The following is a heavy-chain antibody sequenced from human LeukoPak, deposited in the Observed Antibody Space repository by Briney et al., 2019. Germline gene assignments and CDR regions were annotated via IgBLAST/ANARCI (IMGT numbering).Heavy chain of an antibody. CDR1: GFTFSSYS. J-gene: IGHJ4*02. CDR2: ISSSSSYI. CDR3: ARENYDSSGYPIGYFDY. V-gene: IGHV3-21*04. D-gene: IGHD3-22*01. Sequence: PGGSLRLSCAASGFTFSSYSMNWVRQAPGKGLEWVSSISSSSSYIYYADSVKGRFTISRDNAKNSLYLQMNSLRAEDTAVYYCARENYDSSGYPIGYFDYWGQGTLVTVSS.